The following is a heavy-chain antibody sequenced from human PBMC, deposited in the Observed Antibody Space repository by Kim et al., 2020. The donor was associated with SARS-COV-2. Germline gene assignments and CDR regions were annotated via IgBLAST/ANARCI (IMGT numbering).Heavy chain of an antibody. J-gene: IGHJ5*02. D-gene: IGHD3-10*01. CDR1: GGSISTYY. V-gene: IGHV4-59*13. CDR2: ISYSGST. CDR3: ASIPLWFGESSSYNWFDP. Sequence: SETLSLTCTVSGGSISTYYWSWLRQSPGKGLEWIGYISYSGSTNYSPSLNSRVTISGDTSKNQFSLRLRSVTAADTAVYYCASIPLWFGESSSYNWFDP.